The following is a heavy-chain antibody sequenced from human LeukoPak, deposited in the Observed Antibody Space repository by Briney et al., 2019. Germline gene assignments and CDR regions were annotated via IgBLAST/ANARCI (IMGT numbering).Heavy chain of an antibody. CDR1: GYSISSGYY. CDR3: ARGKDEFWKIYNLYYYFMDV. D-gene: IGHD3-3*01. V-gene: IGHV4-38-2*02. Sequence: SETLSLTCTVSGYSISSGYYWTWIRQPPGKGLEWIGEINHSGSTNYNPSLKSRVTISADMSKNQFSLKLNSLTAADTAVYYCARGKDEFWKIYNLYYYFMDVWGEGTTVTVSS. J-gene: IGHJ6*03. CDR2: INHSGST.